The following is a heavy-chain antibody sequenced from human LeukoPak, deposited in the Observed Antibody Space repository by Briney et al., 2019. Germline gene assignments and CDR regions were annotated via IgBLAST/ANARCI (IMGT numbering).Heavy chain of an antibody. V-gene: IGHV4-59*01. Sequence: SETLSLTCTVSGGSISSYYWSWIRQPPGKGLEWIGYIYYSGSTSYNPSLKSRVTISVDTSKNQFSLKLSSVTAADTAVYYCARYSLTGYSSSWYEGDFDYWSQGTLVTVSS. CDR1: GGSISSYY. D-gene: IGHD6-13*01. CDR3: ARYSLTGYSSSWYEGDFDY. CDR2: IYYSGST. J-gene: IGHJ4*02.